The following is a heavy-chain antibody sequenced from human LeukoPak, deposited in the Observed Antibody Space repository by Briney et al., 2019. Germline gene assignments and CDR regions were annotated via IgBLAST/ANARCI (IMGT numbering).Heavy chain of an antibody. V-gene: IGHV4-34*01. CDR3: ARGRGRGSTSRLAPYYYYGMDV. D-gene: IGHD2-2*01. J-gene: IGHJ6*02. CDR2: INHSGST. CDR1: GGSFSGYY. Sequence: SETLSLTCAVYGGSFSGYYWSWIRQPPGKGLEWIGEINHSGSTNYNTSLKSRVTISVDTSKNQFSLKLSSVTAADTAVYYCARGRGRGSTSRLAPYYYYGMDVWGQGTTVTVSS.